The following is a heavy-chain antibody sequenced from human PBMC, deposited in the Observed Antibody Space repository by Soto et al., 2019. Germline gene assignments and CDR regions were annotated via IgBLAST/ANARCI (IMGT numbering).Heavy chain of an antibody. CDR2: ISAYNGNT. CDR3: ARVRMVRGVIIHYYYGMDV. V-gene: IGHV1-18*01. D-gene: IGHD3-10*01. CDR1: GYTFTSYG. J-gene: IGHJ6*02. Sequence: ASVKVSCKASGYTFTSYGISWLRQAPGQGLEWMGWISAYNGNTNYAQKLQGRVTMTTDTSTSTAYMELRSLRSDDTAVYYCARVRMVRGVIIHYYYGMDVWGQGTTVTVSS.